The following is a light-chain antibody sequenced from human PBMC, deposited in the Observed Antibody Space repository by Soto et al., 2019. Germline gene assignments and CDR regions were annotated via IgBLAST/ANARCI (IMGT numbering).Light chain of an antibody. CDR1: S. V-gene: IGLV2-23*01. CDR2: TDD. Sequence: QSALTQPASVSGYPGQSITISCTGTSVSWYQHYPGKAPKLIIYTDDKRPPEISNRFSGSRYGNTASLTIFGLQPEDDADYYCSSYGGDRMFVFGSGTKVTAL. CDR3: SSYGGDRMFV. J-gene: IGLJ1*01.